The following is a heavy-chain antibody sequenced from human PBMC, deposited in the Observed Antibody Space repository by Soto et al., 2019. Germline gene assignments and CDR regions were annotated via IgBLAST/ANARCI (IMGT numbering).Heavy chain of an antibody. J-gene: IGHJ5*02. CDR2: IYWDDDK. Sequence: QITLKESGPTLVKSTQTLTLTCSFSGFSLRNGGVGVGWIRQPPGKALEWVALIYWDDDKRYSPFLKNRLTLIKDTFKDQVVLTMTNVAPVDTATYYCAHKLDTVDWFGPWGQGILVTVSS. V-gene: IGHV2-5*02. D-gene: IGHD5-18*01. CDR3: AHKLDTVDWFGP. CDR1: GFSLRNGGVG.